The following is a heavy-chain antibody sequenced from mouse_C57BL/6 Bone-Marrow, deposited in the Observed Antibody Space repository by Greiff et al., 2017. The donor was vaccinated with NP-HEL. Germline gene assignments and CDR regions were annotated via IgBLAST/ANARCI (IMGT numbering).Heavy chain of an antibody. J-gene: IGHJ4*01. V-gene: IGHV5-17*01. CDR2: ISSGSSTI. CDR3: ARRVHYGSNYAMDY. Sequence: EVKLMESGGGLVKPGGSLKLSCAASGFTFSDYGMHWVRQAPEKGLEWVAYISSGSSTIYYADTVKGRFTISRDNAKNTLFLQMTSLRSEDTAMYYCARRVHYGSNYAMDYWGQGTSVTVSS. CDR1: GFTFSDYG. D-gene: IGHD1-1*01.